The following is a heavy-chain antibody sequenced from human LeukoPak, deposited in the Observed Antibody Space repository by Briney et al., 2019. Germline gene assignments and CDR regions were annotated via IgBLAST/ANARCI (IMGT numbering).Heavy chain of an antibody. CDR2: IYYSGST. CDR1: GDSISRGGYY. CDR3: ARLASGYCSSTSGSY. V-gene: IGHV4-31*03. D-gene: IGHD2-2*03. J-gene: IGHJ4*02. Sequence: SQTLSLPCTVSGDSISRGGYYWSWIRQHPGKVLVWIGYIYYSGSTCYNPSLKSRVTISVDTSKTQFTLKLSSVTAGDTAVYYCARLASGYCSSTSGSYWGQGTLFTVSS.